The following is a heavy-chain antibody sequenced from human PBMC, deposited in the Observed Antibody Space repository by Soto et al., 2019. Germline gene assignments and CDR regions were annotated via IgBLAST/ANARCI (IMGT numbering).Heavy chain of an antibody. D-gene: IGHD6-6*01. J-gene: IGHJ6*03. CDR2: ISGSGGST. Sequence: GGSLRLSCAASGVTVSSYAMSLVRKEAGKGREWVSAISGSGGSTYYADPVKGRFTISRDNSKHTLYLQMNSLRAEDTAVYYCAKFGQSSSSLHKHYYYYYYMDVWGKGTTVTVSS. CDR3: AKFGQSSSSLHKHYYYYYYMDV. CDR1: GVTVSSYA. V-gene: IGHV3-23*01.